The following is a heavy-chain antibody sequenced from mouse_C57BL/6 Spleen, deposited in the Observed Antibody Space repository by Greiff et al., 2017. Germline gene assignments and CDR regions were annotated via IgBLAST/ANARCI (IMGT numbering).Heavy chain of an antibody. D-gene: IGHD3-2*02. Sequence: VQLQQSGAELARPGASVKLSCKASGYTFTSYGISWVKQRTGQGLEWIGEIYPRGGNTYYNEKFKGKATLTADKSSSTAYMELSSLTSEDSAVYACASSSTAQAVGGFAYWGQGTLVTVSA. CDR3: ASSSTAQAVGGFAY. J-gene: IGHJ3*01. CDR2: IYPRGGNT. V-gene: IGHV1-81*01. CDR1: GYTFTSYG.